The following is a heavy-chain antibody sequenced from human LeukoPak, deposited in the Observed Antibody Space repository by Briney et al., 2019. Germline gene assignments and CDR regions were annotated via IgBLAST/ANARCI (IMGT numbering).Heavy chain of an antibody. CDR2: IKQDGSEK. J-gene: IGHJ4*02. D-gene: IGHD3-22*01. V-gene: IGHV3-7*01. CDR1: GFTFSSYW. CDR3: ARDAYYDSSGYTKNFDY. Sequence: GGSLRLSCAASGFTFSSYWMSWVRQAPGKGLEWAANIKQDGSEKYYVDSVKGRFTISRDNAKNSLYLQMNSLRAEDTAVYYCARDAYYDSSGYTKNFDYWGQGTLVTVSS.